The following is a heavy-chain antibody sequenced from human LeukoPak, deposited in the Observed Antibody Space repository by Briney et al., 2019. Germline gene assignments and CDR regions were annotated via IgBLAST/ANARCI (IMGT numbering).Heavy chain of an antibody. Sequence: ASVKVSCKASGYTFTDYYMHWVRQAPGEGLEWMGRINPNSGGTNYAQKFQGRVTMTRDTSISTAYMELSRLRSDDTAVYYCATFGVVTNSIYYYYGMDVWGQGTTVTVSS. CDR3: ATFGVVTNSIYYYYGMDV. J-gene: IGHJ6*02. D-gene: IGHD3-3*01. V-gene: IGHV1-2*06. CDR1: GYTFTDYY. CDR2: INPNSGGT.